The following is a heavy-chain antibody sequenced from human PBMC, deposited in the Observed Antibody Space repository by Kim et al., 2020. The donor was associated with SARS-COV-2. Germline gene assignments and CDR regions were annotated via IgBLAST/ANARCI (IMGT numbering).Heavy chain of an antibody. D-gene: IGHD3-10*01. J-gene: IGHJ6*02. CDR1: GFTFSSYA. CDR3: ARDSAFGRAIYYYYGMDV. V-gene: IGHV3-30*04. CDR2: ISYDGSNK. Sequence: GGSLRLSCAASGFTFSSYAMHWVRQAPGKGLEWVAVISYDGSNKYYADSVKGRFTISRDNSKNTLYLQMNSLRAEDTAVYYCARDSAFGRAIYYYYGMDVWGQGTTVTVSS.